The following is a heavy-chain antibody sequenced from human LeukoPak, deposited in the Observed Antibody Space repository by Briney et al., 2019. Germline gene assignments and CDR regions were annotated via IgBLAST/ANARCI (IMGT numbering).Heavy chain of an antibody. CDR1: GFTFSSYA. CDR3: AKVGYSGGWYREYYFDY. D-gene: IGHD6-19*01. J-gene: IGHJ4*02. V-gene: IGHV3-23*01. Sequence: GGSLRLSCAASGFTFSSYAMSWVRQAPGKGLEWVSAISGSGGSTYYADSVKGRFTISRDNSKNTLYLQMNSLRAEDTAVYYCAKVGYSGGWYREYYFDYWGQGTLVTVSS. CDR2: ISGSGGST.